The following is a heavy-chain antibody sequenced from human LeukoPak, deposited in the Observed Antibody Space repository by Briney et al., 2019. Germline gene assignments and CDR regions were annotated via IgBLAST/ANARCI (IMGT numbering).Heavy chain of an antibody. CDR2: ISYDGSNI. CDR3: ARDPSYGDWTYFDY. Sequence: PGGSLRLSCAASGFTFSSYAMHWVRQAPGKGLEWVAVISYDGSNIYYADSVKGRFTISRDNSKNTLYLQMNSLRAEDTAVYYCARDPSYGDWTYFDYWGQGTLVTVSS. D-gene: IGHD4-17*01. V-gene: IGHV3-30-3*01. CDR1: GFTFSSYA. J-gene: IGHJ4*02.